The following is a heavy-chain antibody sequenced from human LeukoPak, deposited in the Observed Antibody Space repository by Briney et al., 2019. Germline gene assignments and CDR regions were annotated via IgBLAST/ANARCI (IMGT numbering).Heavy chain of an antibody. V-gene: IGHV3-74*01. CDR3: ARRAAALGAFDY. J-gene: IGHJ4*02. D-gene: IGHD6-13*01. CDR1: GFTFSSYG. CDR2: INSDGSSI. Sequence: GGSLRLSCAASGFTFSSYGMHWVRQAPGKGLVWVSRINSDGSSISYADSVKGRFTISRDNAKNTLYLQMNSLRAEDTSVYYCARRAAALGAFDYWGLGTLVTVSS.